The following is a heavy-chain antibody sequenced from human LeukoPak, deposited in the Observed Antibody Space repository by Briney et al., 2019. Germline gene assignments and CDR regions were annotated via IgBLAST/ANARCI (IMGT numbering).Heavy chain of an antibody. CDR1: GGSISSYY. D-gene: IGHD2-2*01. Sequence: PSETLSLTCTVSGGSISSYYWSWIRQHPGKGLEWIGYIYYSGSTYYNPSLKSRVTISVDTSKNQFSLKLSSVTAADTAVYYCAKGEVPAATWFDPWGQGTLVTVSS. CDR2: IYYSGST. J-gene: IGHJ5*02. CDR3: AKGEVPAATWFDP. V-gene: IGHV4-59*06.